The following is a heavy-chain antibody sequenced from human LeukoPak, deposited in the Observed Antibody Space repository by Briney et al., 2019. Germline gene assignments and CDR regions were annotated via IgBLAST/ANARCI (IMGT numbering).Heavy chain of an antibody. V-gene: IGHV1-2*02. J-gene: IGHJ4*02. CDR1: GYTFTGYF. CDR3: ARGRGAAAGLEYFDY. D-gene: IGHD6-13*01. Sequence: ASVKVSCKASGYTFTGYFIHWVRHAPGQGLEWTGWINPNNGGTKYAQKFQDRVTMTRDTSISTAYMELSRLRSDDTAVYYCARGRGAAAGLEYFDYWGQGTLVTVSS. CDR2: INPNNGGT.